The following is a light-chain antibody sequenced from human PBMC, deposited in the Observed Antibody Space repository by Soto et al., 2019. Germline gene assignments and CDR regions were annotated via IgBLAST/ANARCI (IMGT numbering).Light chain of an antibody. Sequence: EILMTQSPATLSVSPGERATLSCRASQSVSSNLAWYQQKPGQAPRLLIYAVSTRATGIPARFSGSGSWTEFTLTINRLQSEDFAVYYCQQYNNWPPTWTFGQGTKVEI. CDR3: QQYNNWPPTWT. CDR1: QSVSSN. CDR2: AVS. V-gene: IGKV3-15*01. J-gene: IGKJ1*01.